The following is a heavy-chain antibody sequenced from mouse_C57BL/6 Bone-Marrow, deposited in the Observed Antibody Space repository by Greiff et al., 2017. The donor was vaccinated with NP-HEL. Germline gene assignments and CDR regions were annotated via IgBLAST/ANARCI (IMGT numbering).Heavy chain of an antibody. D-gene: IGHD2-1*01. CDR3: ARSEYGNYGGFAY. CDR2: IYPGSGST. J-gene: IGHJ3*01. V-gene: IGHV1-55*01. CDR1: GYTFTSYW. Sequence: QVQLQQPGAELVKPGASVKMSCKASGYTFTSYWITWVKQRPGQGLEWIGDIYPGSGSTNYNEKFKSKATLTVDTSSSTAYMQLSSLTSEDSAVYYCARSEYGNYGGFAYWGQGTLVTVSA.